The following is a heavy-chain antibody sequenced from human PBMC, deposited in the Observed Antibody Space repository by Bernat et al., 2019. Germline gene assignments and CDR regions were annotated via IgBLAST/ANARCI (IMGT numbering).Heavy chain of an antibody. Sequence: VQLVESGGGVVQPGRSLRLSCAASGFTLSNYGMHWVRQAPGKGLEWVAVISYDGSTKYYADSVKGRFTISRDNSKNTLYLQMNSLRAEDTAVYYCARGGYWGSYADNDYWGQGTLVAVSS. CDR3: ARGGYWGSYADNDY. CDR1: GFTLSNYG. J-gene: IGHJ4*02. CDR2: ISYDGSTK. D-gene: IGHD1-26*01. V-gene: IGHV3-30*03.